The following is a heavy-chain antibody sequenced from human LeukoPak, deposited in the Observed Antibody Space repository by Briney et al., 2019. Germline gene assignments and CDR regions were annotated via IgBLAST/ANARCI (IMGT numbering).Heavy chain of an antibody. CDR3: ARENPYYYGMDV. Sequence: ASVKVFCKASGYIFTSYGISWVRQVPGQGLEWMGWINPYNGNTNYAQKVQGRVTMTTDTSTSTAYMELRSLRSDDTAVYYCARENPYYYGMDVWGQGTTVTVSS. J-gene: IGHJ6*02. V-gene: IGHV1-18*01. CDR2: INPYNGNT. CDR1: GYIFTSYG.